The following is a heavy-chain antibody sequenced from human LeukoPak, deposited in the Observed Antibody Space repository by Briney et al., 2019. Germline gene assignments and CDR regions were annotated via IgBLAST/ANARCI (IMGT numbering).Heavy chain of an antibody. D-gene: IGHD3-10*01. V-gene: IGHV3-30*18. J-gene: IGHJ4*02. CDR3: AKDRDLNFDY. CDR2: ISYDGRNK. Sequence: GRSLRLSCAASGSTFSSYVMHWVRQAPGKGLEWVALISYDGRNKYYADSVKGRFTISRDNSKNTLSLQMNSLRAEDTAVYYCAKDRDLNFDYWGQGTLVTVSS. CDR1: GSTFSSYV.